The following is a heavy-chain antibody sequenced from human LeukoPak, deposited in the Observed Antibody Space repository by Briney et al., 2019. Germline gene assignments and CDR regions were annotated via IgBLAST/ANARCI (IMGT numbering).Heavy chain of an antibody. Sequence: GGSLRLSCAASGFTFSTYAMSWVRQAPGKGLEWASHISGSGSSTYYADSVKGRFTISRDNSKNTLYLQMNSLRADDTAIYYCAKDPMTGWFDPWGQGTLVAVSS. CDR3: AKDPMTGWFDP. V-gene: IGHV3-23*01. J-gene: IGHJ5*02. CDR1: GFTFSTYA. CDR2: ISGSGSST.